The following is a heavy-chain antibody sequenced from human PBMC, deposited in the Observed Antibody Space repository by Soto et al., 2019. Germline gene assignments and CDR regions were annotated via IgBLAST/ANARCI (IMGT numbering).Heavy chain of an antibody. CDR2: ISAYNGNT. CDR1: GYTFTSYG. J-gene: IGHJ4*02. CDR3: ARDVRRLRLGELSFQIDY. Sequence: GASVKVSCKVSGYTFTSYGISWVRQAPGQGLEWMGWISAYNGNTNYAQKLQGRVTMTTDTSTSTAYMELRSLRSDDTAVYYCARDVRRLRLGELSFQIDYWGQGTLVTVSS. V-gene: IGHV1-18*01. D-gene: IGHD3-16*02.